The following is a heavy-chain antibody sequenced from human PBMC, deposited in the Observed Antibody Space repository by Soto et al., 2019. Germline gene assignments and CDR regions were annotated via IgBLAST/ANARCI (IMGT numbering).Heavy chain of an antibody. Sequence: GGSLRLSCAASGFTFSSYGMHWVRQAPGKGLEWVAVISYDGSNKYYADSVKGRFTISRDNSKNTLYLQMNSLRAEDTAVYYCAKDISSGWENYYYYGMDVWGQGTTVTVSS. CDR1: GFTFSSYG. D-gene: IGHD6-19*01. V-gene: IGHV3-30*18. CDR2: ISYDGSNK. CDR3: AKDISSGWENYYYYGMDV. J-gene: IGHJ6*02.